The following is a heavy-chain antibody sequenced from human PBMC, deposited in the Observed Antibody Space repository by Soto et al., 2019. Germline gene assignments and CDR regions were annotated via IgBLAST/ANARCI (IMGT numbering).Heavy chain of an antibody. J-gene: IGHJ4*02. CDR3: ARESEDLTSNFDY. Sequence: LRLSCAASGFTFTRYSMSWVRQAPGKGLEWVSSISSTTNYIYYGDSMKGRFTISRDNAKNSLYLEMNSLRAEDTAVYYCARESEDLTSNFDYWGQGTLVTVSS. CDR1: GFTFTRYS. CDR2: ISSTTNYI. V-gene: IGHV3-21*06.